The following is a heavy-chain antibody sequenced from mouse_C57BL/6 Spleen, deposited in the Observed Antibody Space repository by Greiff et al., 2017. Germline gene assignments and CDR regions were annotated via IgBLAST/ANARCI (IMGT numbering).Heavy chain of an antibody. CDR3: ARTGLHYYFDY. J-gene: IGHJ2*01. CDR2: IDPSDSYT. CDR1: GYTFTSYW. Sequence: QVQLQQPGAELVMPGASVKLSCKASGYTFTSYWMHWVKQRPGQGLEWIGEIDPSDSYTNYNQKFKGKSTLTVDKSSSTAYMQLSSLTSEDSAVYYCARTGLHYYFDYWGQGTTLTVSS. D-gene: IGHD4-1*01. V-gene: IGHV1-69*01.